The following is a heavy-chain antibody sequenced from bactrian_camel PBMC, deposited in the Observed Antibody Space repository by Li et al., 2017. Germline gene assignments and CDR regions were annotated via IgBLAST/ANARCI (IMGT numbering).Heavy chain of an antibody. V-gene: IGHV3S25*01. Sequence: QLVESGGGLVQPGGSLRLSCAASGFSFSTYTMYWVRQAPGKGLEWVSTILGGRATTYYADSVKGRFVISRDNAENTISLQMNSLQPEDTAVYYRLRGSGYAGNWRTQYLDWGQGTQVTVS. CDR2: ILGGRATT. J-gene: IGHJ4*01. CDR3: LRGSGYAGNWRTQYLD. CDR1: GFSFSTYT. D-gene: IGHD8*01.